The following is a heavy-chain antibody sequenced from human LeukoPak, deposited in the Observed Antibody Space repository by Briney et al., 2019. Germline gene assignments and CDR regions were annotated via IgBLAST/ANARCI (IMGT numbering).Heavy chain of an antibody. Sequence: TGGSLRLSCAASGFTFSSYALSWVRQAPGKGLEWVSAISDSGGSTYYADSVKGRFTISRDNSENTLYLQMNSLRAEDTAVYYCATYDFWSGYGVGYWGQGTLVTVSS. V-gene: IGHV3-23*01. D-gene: IGHD3-3*01. CDR3: ATYDFWSGYGVGY. J-gene: IGHJ4*02. CDR1: GFTFSSYA. CDR2: ISDSGGST.